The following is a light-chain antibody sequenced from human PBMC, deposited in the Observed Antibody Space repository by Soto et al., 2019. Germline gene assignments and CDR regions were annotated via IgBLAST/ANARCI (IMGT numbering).Light chain of an antibody. J-gene: IGLJ1*01. Sequence: QSVLTQHPSVSGSPGQSSTISCTGTSSDIGHYDYVSWYQQHPGKAPKLMIYHVTYRPSGVSNRYSRSKSGNSASLTISGLQADDEADYYCCSLTTSHTYVFGSGSKVTVL. CDR1: SSDIGHYDY. CDR3: CSLTTSHTYV. V-gene: IGLV2-14*03. CDR2: HVT.